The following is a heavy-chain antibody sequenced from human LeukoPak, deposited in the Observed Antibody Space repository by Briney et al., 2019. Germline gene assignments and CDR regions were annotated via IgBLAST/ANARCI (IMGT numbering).Heavy chain of an antibody. CDR1: GYSISSGYY. V-gene: IGHV4-38-2*02. J-gene: IGHJ4*02. D-gene: IGHD3-3*02. CDR3: ARDYGALDY. CDR2: IYHSGST. Sequence: PSETLSLTCTVSGYSISSGYYWGWIRQPPGKGLEWIGSIYHSGSTYYNPSLKSRVTISVDTSKNQFSLKLSSVTAADTAVYYCARDYGALDYWGQGTLVTVSS.